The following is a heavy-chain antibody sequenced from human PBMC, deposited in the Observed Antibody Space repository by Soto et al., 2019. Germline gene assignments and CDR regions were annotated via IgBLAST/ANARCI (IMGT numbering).Heavy chain of an antibody. Sequence: GASVKVSCKASGGTLSTSGISWVRLAPGQGLEWMGEIIPFFGTARYSQKFEDRITITADESTNTVYMDLRSLISEDTAIYYCAKAAPMDAGDKYYYDFWGQGALVTVSS. J-gene: IGHJ4*02. V-gene: IGHV1-69*13. CDR3: AKAAPMDAGDKYYYDF. D-gene: IGHD4-17*01. CDR1: GGTLSTSG. CDR2: IIPFFGTA.